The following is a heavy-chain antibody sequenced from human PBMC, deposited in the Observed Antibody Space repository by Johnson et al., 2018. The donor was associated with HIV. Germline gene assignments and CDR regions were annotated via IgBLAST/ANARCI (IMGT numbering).Heavy chain of an antibody. Sequence: QVQLVESGGGVVHPGGSLRLSCAASGFTFNTYGMHWVRQAPGKGLEWVAFIRYDGGTKYYADSLNGRFTISRDNSKNTLYLQMNILGAEDTAVYFWAKEAYYVEAFDIWGQGTMVTVSS. CDR2: IRYDGGTK. CDR3: AKEAYYVEAFDI. V-gene: IGHV3-30*02. CDR1: GFTFNTYG. J-gene: IGHJ3*02. D-gene: IGHD3-16*01.